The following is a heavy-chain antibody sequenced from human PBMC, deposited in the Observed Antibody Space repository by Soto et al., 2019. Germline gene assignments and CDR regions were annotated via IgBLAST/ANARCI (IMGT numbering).Heavy chain of an antibody. V-gene: IGHV3-33*01. CDR1: GFTFSSYG. Sequence: GGSLRLSCAASGFTFSSYGMHWVRQAPGKGLEWVAVIWYDGSKKYYADSLKGRFTISRDNSKNALFLQMSSLRAEDTAVYYCARGRGYTYGFFDYWGQGTLVTVSS. CDR2: IWYDGSKK. D-gene: IGHD5-18*01. CDR3: ARGRGYTYGFFDY. J-gene: IGHJ4*02.